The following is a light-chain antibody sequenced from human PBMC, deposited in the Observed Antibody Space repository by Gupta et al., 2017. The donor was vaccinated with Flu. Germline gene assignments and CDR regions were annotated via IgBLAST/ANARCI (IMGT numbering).Light chain of an antibody. Sequence: QPVLTQPPSVSGAPGQTVTLSCTGRSSNIGAGYDVHWYQQIPGTAPKVLIYGNSNRPSGVPDRFSGSKSVTSASLAITGLQAEEEADYYCQSYDNSLSGSKVFGGGTKLTVL. J-gene: IGLJ3*02. CDR2: GNS. CDR1: SSNIGAGYD. CDR3: QSYDNSLSGSKV. V-gene: IGLV1-40*01.